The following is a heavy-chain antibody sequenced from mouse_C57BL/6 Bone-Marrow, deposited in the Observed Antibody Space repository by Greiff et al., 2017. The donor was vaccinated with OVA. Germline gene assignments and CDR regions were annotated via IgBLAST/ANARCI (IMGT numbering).Heavy chain of an antibody. J-gene: IGHJ1*03. CDR3: ARDRYYGWYFDV. CDR1: GYTFTDYY. V-gene: IGHV1-26*01. Sequence: EVKLQQSGPELVKPGASVKISCKASGYTFTDYYMNWVKQSHGKSLEWIGDINPNNGGTSYNQKFKGKATLTVDKSSSTAYMELRSLTSEDSAVYYYARDRYYGWYFDVWGTGTTVTVSS. CDR2: INPNNGGT. D-gene: IGHD1-1*01.